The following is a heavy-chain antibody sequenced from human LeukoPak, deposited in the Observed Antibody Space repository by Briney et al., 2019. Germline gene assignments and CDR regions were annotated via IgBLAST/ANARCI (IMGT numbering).Heavy chain of an antibody. D-gene: IGHD2-2*01. V-gene: IGHV3-7*03. J-gene: IGHJ4*02. CDR3: ARVEFEVPAAMYQAVYYFDY. CDR1: GVTFSIYW. CDR2: IKQDVREK. Sequence: PGGSLRLSCAASGVTFSIYWMSWVRQPPGKGREWGANIKQDVREKYYVDSVKGRFTISRDNAKNSLYLQMNSLRAEDTAVYYCARVEFEVPAAMYQAVYYFDYWGQGTLVTVSS.